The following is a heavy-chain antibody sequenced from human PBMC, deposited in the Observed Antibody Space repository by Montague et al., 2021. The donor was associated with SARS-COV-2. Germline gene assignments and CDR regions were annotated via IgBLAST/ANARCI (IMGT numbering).Heavy chain of an antibody. CDR2: INHGGNT. J-gene: IGHJ6*03. CDR1: GGSFSGYY. CDR3: ARLRDGVVPSPILGIGPYFTYYYMDV. Sequence: SETLSLTCAVHGGSFSGYYWNWIRQPPGKGLEWIGEINHGGNTNYNPSLKNRLTISVDTSKNQFSLKLTSVAATDTAVYYCARLRDGVVPSPILGIGPYFTYYYMDVWGKGTTVTDSS. V-gene: IGHV4-34*01. D-gene: IGHD2-15*01.